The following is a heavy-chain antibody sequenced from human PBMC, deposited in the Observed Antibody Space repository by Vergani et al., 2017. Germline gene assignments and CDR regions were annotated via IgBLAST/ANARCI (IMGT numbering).Heavy chain of an antibody. J-gene: IGHJ6*03. Sequence: QVQLVQSGAEVQKPGASVKVSCKASGYTFTSYYMHWVRQAPGQGLEWMGIINPSGGSTSYAQKFQGRVTMTRDTSTSTVYMELSSLRSEDTAVYYCACGVSGASGSYYCYYYMDVWGKGTTVTVSS. V-gene: IGHV1-46*01. CDR3: ACGVSGASGSYYCYYYMDV. CDR1: GYTFTSYY. CDR2: INPSGGST. D-gene: IGHD1-26*01.